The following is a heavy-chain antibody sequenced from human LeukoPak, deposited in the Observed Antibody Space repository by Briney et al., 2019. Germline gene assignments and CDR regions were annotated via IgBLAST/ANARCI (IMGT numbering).Heavy chain of an antibody. CDR3: ARLGGDTYYFGSASYPNWYFDL. Sequence: GESLKISCQASGYTFTSYWIGWVRQMPGKGLECMGIIYPDDSDTTYSPSFQGQVTISADESFSTAYPQWSSLKASDTAIYYCARLGGDTYYFGSASYPNWYFDLWGRGTLVTVSS. D-gene: IGHD3-10*01. J-gene: IGHJ2*01. V-gene: IGHV5-51*01. CDR1: GYTFTSYW. CDR2: IYPDDSDT.